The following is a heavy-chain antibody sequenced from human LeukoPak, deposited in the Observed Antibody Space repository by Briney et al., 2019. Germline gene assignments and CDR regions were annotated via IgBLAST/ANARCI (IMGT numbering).Heavy chain of an antibody. CDR3: AGRTTPLLLSWFQH. D-gene: IGHD4-11*01. Sequence: ASVKVSCKASGYTFTSYAMHWVRQAPGQRLEWMGWINAGNGNTKYSQKFQGRVTITADESTSTAYMELSSLRSEDTAVYYCAGRTTPLLLSWFQHWGQGTLVTVSS. V-gene: IGHV1-3*01. CDR2: INAGNGNT. J-gene: IGHJ1*01. CDR1: GYTFTSYA.